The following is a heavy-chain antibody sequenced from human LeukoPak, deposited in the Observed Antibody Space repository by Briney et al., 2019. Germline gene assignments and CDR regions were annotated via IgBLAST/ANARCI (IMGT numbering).Heavy chain of an antibody. CDR3: ASLVGGYYPPVEAFDV. CDR2: INGDGSTT. J-gene: IGHJ3*01. Sequence: GGSLRLSCAASGFSFRSCWMHWVRQAPGKELVWVSRINGDGSTTNYADYVRCRFTIYRDNAKTTLYLQMNSLRADDSAVYFCASLVGGYYPPVEAFDVWGQGTMVTVSS. D-gene: IGHD3-3*01. CDR1: GFSFRSCW. V-gene: IGHV3-74*01.